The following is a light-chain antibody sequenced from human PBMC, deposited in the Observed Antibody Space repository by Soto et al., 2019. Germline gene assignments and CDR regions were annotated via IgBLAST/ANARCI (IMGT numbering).Light chain of an antibody. CDR1: QSVSNNY. Sequence: EIVLSQSPGTLSLSPGERATLSCRASQSVSNNYLAWYQQKPGQAPRLLIYGASNRATGIPDRFSGSGSGTDFTLTISRLEPEDFAVYYSQQYGSSGTFGQGTKVDI. CDR3: QQYGSSGT. CDR2: GAS. J-gene: IGKJ1*01. V-gene: IGKV3-20*01.